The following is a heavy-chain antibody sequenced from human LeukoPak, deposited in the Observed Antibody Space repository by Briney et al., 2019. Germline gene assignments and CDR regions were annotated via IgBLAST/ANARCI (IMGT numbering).Heavy chain of an antibody. Sequence: SQALSLTCTVSGGSISSGGYYWSWIRQPAGKGLEWIGEINHSGSTNYNPSLKSRVTISVDTSKNQFSLKLSSVTAADTAVYYCARGPGGYCSGGSCYGLGKANDYWGQGTLVTVSS. V-gene: IGHV4-30-2*01. CDR2: INHSGST. J-gene: IGHJ4*02. D-gene: IGHD2-15*01. CDR3: ARGPGGYCSGGSCYGLGKANDY. CDR1: GGSISSGGYY.